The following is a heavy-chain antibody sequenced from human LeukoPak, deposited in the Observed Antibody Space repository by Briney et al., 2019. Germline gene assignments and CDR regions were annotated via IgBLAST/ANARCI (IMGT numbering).Heavy chain of an antibody. CDR3: ARRWGVMDAFDI. V-gene: IGHV4-30-2*03. J-gene: IGHJ3*02. Sequence: PSETLSLTCTVSGGSISSGGYYWSWIRQPPGKGLEWIGYIYHSGSTYYNPSLKSRVTISVDTSKNQFSLKLSSVTAADTAVYYCARRWGVMDAFDIWGQGTMVTVSS. CDR2: IYHSGST. CDR1: GGSISSGGYY. D-gene: IGHD3-16*01.